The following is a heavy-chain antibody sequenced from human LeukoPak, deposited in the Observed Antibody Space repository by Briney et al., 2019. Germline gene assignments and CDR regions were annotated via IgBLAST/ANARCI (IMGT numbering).Heavy chain of an antibody. D-gene: IGHD5-12*01. J-gene: IGHJ4*02. V-gene: IGHV1-2*02. Sequence: GASVKVSCKASGYTFTGYYMHWVRQAPGQGLELMGWINPNSGGTNYAQKFQGRVTMTRDTSISTAYMELSRLRSDGTAVYYCARVRYSGYDKYYFDYWGQGTLVTVSS. CDR1: GYTFTGYY. CDR2: INPNSGGT. CDR3: ARVRYSGYDKYYFDY.